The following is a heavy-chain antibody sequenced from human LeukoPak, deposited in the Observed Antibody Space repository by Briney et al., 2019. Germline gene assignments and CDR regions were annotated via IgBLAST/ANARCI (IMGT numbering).Heavy chain of an antibody. CDR3: AARAGYCSSTSCYYYYMDV. CDR1: GFTFSDYY. V-gene: IGHV3-11*04. J-gene: IGHJ6*03. D-gene: IGHD2-2*01. Sequence: GGSLRLSCAASGFTFSDYYMSWIRQAPGKGLEWVSYISSSGSTIYYADSVKGRFTISRDNAKNSLYLQMNSLRAEDTAVYYCAARAGYCSSTSCYYYYMDVWGKGTTVTVSS. CDR2: ISSSGSTI.